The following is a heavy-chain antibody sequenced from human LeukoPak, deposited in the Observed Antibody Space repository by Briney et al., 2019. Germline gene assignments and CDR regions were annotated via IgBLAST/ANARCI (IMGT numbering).Heavy chain of an antibody. CDR2: IYYSGST. CDR3: ARESLLLWPVRGVPGAFDI. D-gene: IGHD3-10*01. J-gene: IGHJ3*02. CDR1: GGSISSGDYY. Sequence: SQTLSLTCTVSGGSISSGDYYWSWIRQPPGKGLEWIGYIYYSGSTYYNPSLKSRVTISVDTSKNQFSLKLSSVTAADTAVYYCARESLLLWPVRGVPGAFDIWGQGTMVTVSS. V-gene: IGHV4-30-4*01.